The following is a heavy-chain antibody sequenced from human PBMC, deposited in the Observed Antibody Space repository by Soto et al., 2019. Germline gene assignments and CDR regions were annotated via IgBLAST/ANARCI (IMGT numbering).Heavy chain of an antibody. V-gene: IGHV3-74*01. CDR2: ISGDGSST. Sequence: EVQLVESGGGLVQPGESLGLSCTASGFTFSNYWMYWVRQAPGKGLVWVSRISGDGSSTYYADSVEGRFTISRDNAKNTLYLQMNSLRVEDTAVYYCARGSNGWSGIDYWGQGILVTIS. D-gene: IGHD6-19*01. CDR3: ARGSNGWSGIDY. CDR1: GFTFSNYW. J-gene: IGHJ4*02.